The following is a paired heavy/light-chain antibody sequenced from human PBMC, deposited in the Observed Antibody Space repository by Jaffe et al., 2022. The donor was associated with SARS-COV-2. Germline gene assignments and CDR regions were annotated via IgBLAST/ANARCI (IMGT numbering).Heavy chain of an antibody. V-gene: IGHV4-39*01. D-gene: IGHD3-10*01. CDR1: GGSISSSSYY. CDR2: IYYSGST. CDR3: ARLGRTRWFGELGEKRYDY. Sequence: QLQLQESGPGLVKPSETLSLTCTVSGGSISSSSYYWGWIRQPPGKGLEWIGSIYYSGSTYYNPSLKSRVTISVDTSKNQFSLKLSSVTAADTAVYYCARLGRTRWFGELGEKRYDYWGQGTLVTVSS. J-gene: IGHJ4*02.
Light chain of an antibody. Sequence: DIQMTQSPSSLSASVGDRVTITCRASQSISSYLNWYHQKPGKAPKLLIYAASSLQSGVPSRFSGSGSGTDFTLTISSLQPEDFATYYCQQSYSTLLTFGGGTKVEIK. J-gene: IGKJ4*01. CDR1: QSISSY. CDR2: AAS. V-gene: IGKV1-39*01. CDR3: QQSYSTLLT.